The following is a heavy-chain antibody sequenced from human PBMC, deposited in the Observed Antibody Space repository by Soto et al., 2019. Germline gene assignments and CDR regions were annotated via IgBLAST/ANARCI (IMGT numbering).Heavy chain of an antibody. CDR2: TYYRSKWYN. V-gene: IGHV6-1*01. D-gene: IGHD1-26*01. Sequence: SQTLSLTCAISGDSVSSNSAAWNWIRQSPSRGLEWLGRTYYRSKWYNDYAVSVKSRITINPDTSKNQFSLQLNSVTPEDTAVYYCGRGVESYCRRSGSAFDTWGQGTMVTVSS. CDR1: GDSVSSNSAA. CDR3: GRGVESYCRRSGSAFDT. J-gene: IGHJ3*02.